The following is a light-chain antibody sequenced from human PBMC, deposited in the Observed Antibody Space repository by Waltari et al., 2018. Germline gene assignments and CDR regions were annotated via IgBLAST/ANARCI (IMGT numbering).Light chain of an antibody. Sequence: EVALTQSPATLSLSPGERATLSCRASQSVSNSLAWYRQKPGQAPSLLIYDASTRAAGIPGRFSGSGSGTDFTLTISSLEPEDFAVYYCQLRTGWPMTFGQGTRLEIK. CDR1: QSVSNS. V-gene: IGKV3-11*01. J-gene: IGKJ5*01. CDR3: QLRTGWPMT. CDR2: DAS.